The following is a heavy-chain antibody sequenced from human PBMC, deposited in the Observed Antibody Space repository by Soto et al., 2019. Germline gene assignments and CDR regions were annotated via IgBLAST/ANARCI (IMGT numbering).Heavy chain of an antibody. J-gene: IGHJ6*02. V-gene: IGHV3-66*01. Sequence: GGALRLSCSPSAFTIGTNGTNWVRLAPARGQGWVPGIYPGGGTYYADSAECRFAVSRDTSKNTLYLQMNSLRDEDTAVYYCAKSYYGSGTRNNYYNYGMDVWGQGTTVTVSS. CDR3: AKSYYGSGTRNNYYNYGMDV. D-gene: IGHD3-10*01. CDR2: IYPGGGT. CDR1: AFTIGTNG.